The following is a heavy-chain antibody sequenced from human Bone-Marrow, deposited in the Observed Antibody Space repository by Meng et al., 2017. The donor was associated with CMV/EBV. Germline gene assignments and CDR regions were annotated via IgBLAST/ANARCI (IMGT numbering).Heavy chain of an antibody. CDR3: ARRLTAARPRAKVWYYGMDV. CDR2: MNPNSGNT. J-gene: IGHJ6*02. V-gene: IGHV1-8*01. Sequence: ASVKVSCKASGYTFTSYDINWVRQATGQGLEWMGWMNPNSGNTGYAQKFQGRVTMTRNTSISTAYMELSSLRSEDTAVYYCARRLTAARPRAKVWYYGMDVWGQETTVTVSS. CDR1: GYTFTSYD. D-gene: IGHD6-6*01.